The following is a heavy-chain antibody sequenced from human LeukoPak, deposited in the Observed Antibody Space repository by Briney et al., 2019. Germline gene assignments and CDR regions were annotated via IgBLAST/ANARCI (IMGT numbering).Heavy chain of an antibody. J-gene: IGHJ4*02. CDR1: GFTFSSYG. V-gene: IGHV3-30*02. D-gene: IGHD4-17*01. Sequence: GGSLRLSCAASGFTFSSYGMHWVRQAPGKGLEWVAFIRYDGSSKYYADSVKGRFTISRDDSKNTLYLQMNSLRAEDTAVYYCAKDLGTVTTVTTYFDYWGQGTLVTVSS. CDR3: AKDLGTVTTVTTYFDY. CDR2: IRYDGSSK.